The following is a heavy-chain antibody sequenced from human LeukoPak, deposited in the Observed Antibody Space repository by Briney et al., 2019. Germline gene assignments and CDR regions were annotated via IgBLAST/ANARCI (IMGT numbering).Heavy chain of an antibody. Sequence: PSETLSLTCTVSGGSISSHYWSWIRQPPGKGLEWIGYIYYSGITNYNPSLKSRVTISVDTSKNQFSLKLSSVTAADTAVYYCVRSPKFSSSPFDYWGQGTLVTVSS. V-gene: IGHV4-59*11. CDR3: VRSPKFSSSPFDY. CDR1: GGSISSHY. J-gene: IGHJ4*02. D-gene: IGHD6-6*01. CDR2: IYYSGIT.